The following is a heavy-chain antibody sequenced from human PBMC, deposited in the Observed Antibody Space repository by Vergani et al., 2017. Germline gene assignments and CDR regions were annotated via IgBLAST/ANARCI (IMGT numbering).Heavy chain of an antibody. CDR3: ARPPYYYGSGEFDY. J-gene: IGHJ4*02. Sequence: EVQLVESGGGLVQPGGSLRLSCAASGFTFSSYWMSWVRQAPGKGLEWVANIKQDGSEKYYVDSVKGRFTISRDNANNSLYLQMNSLRAEDTAVYYCARPPYYYGSGEFDYWGQGTLVTVSS. D-gene: IGHD3-10*01. V-gene: IGHV3-7*03. CDR1: GFTFSSYW. CDR2: IKQDGSEK.